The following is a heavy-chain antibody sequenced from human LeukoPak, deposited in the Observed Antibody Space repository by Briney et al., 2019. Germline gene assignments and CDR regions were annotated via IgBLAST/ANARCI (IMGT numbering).Heavy chain of an antibody. Sequence: PGGSLRLSCAASGFTFSSYSMNWVRQAPGKELEWVSYISSSSSTIYYADSVKGRFTISRDNAKNSLYLQMNSLRAEDTAVYYCARNADDYDYVWGSYPNPDYWGQGTLVTVSS. J-gene: IGHJ4*02. V-gene: IGHV3-48*04. CDR2: ISSSSSTI. CDR1: GFTFSSYS. CDR3: ARNADDYDYVWGSYPNPDY. D-gene: IGHD3-16*01.